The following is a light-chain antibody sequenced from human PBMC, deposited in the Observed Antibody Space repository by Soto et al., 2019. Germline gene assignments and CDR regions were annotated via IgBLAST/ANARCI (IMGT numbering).Light chain of an antibody. Sequence: QSSLAQPASVSGSPGQSITISCAGTNRDVGCYNYVSWYQQYPGKAPKLIIYEVTYRPSGVSNRFSGSKSGNTASLTISGLQAEDEADYYCSSYSRSSALDVIFGGGTKLTVL. J-gene: IGLJ2*01. CDR3: SSYSRSSALDVI. CDR2: EVT. V-gene: IGLV2-14*01. CDR1: NRDVGCYNY.